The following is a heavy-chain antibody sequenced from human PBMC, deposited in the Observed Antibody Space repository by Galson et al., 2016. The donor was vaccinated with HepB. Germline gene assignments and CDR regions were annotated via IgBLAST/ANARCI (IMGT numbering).Heavy chain of an antibody. D-gene: IGHD5-18*01. Sequence: SLRLSCAASGFTFSSYAMSWVRQAPGKGLEWVSAISRSGGNTYYADSVKGRSTISRDNSKNTLYLQMNSLRAEDTAVYYCATPRGYSYGYWDDTTTDYWGQGTLVTVSS. CDR3: ATPRGYSYGYWDDTTTDY. CDR2: ISRSGGNT. V-gene: IGHV3-23*01. J-gene: IGHJ4*02. CDR1: GFTFSSYA.